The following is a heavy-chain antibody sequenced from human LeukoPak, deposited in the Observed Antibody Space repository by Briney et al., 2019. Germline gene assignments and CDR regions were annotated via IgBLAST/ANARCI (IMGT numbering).Heavy chain of an antibody. CDR1: GYTFTSCA. D-gene: IGHD3-10*01. J-gene: IGHJ5*02. CDR2: INAGNGNT. V-gene: IGHV1-3*01. Sequence: ASVKVSCKASGYTFTSCAMHWVRQAPGQRLEWMGWINAGNGNTKYSQKFQGRVTITRDTSASTAYMELSSLRSEDTAVYYCARDRITMVRGGIGGGWFNPWGQGTLVTVSS. CDR3: ARDRITMVRGGIGGGWFNP.